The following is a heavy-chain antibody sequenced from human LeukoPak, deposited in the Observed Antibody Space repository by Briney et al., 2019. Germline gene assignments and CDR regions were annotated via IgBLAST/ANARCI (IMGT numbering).Heavy chain of an antibody. J-gene: IGHJ4*02. CDR3: ARDPTTVATFGDY. CDR1: GYSISSGNY. CDR2: IYHSGST. Sequence: PSETLSLTCAVSGYSISSGNYWAWIRQPPGKGLEWVGSIYHSGSTHYNPSLKSRVTISVDTSKNQFSLKLTSVTAADTAVYYCARDPTTVATFGDYWGQGTLVTVSS. D-gene: IGHD4-17*01. V-gene: IGHV4-38-2*02.